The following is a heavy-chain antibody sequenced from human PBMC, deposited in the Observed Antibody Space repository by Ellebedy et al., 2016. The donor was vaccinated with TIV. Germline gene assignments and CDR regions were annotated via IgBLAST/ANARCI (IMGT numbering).Heavy chain of an antibody. D-gene: IGHD3-10*01. Sequence: GESLKISCTASGFTFSSYAMSWVRQAPGKGLEWVAGVNGGGLVIAYADSVKGRFTISRGNSKNTLDLQMNSLRAEDTAVYYCASSRYHYYVGNTIFAYWGQGTLVTVSS. V-gene: IGHV3-23*01. J-gene: IGHJ4*02. CDR2: VNGGGLVI. CDR3: ASSRYHYYVGNTIFAY. CDR1: GFTFSSYA.